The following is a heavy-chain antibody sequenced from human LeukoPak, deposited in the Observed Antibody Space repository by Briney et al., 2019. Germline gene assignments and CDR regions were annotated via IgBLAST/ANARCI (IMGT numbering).Heavy chain of an antibody. D-gene: IGHD3-22*01. V-gene: IGHV3-7*01. CDR3: ARDWAYDSSGYYHPGYFDY. CDR2: IKQDGSEK. J-gene: IGHJ4*02. CDR1: GGSFSGYY. Sequence: PSETLSLTCAIYGGSFSGYYWSWIRQAPGKGLEWVANIKQDGSEKYYVDSVKGRFTISRDNAKNSLYLQMNSLRAEDTAVYYCARDWAYDSSGYYHPGYFDYWGQGTLVTVSS.